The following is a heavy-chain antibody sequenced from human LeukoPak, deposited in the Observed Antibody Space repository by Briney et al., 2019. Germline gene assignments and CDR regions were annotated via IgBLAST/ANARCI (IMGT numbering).Heavy chain of an antibody. CDR3: ARSGTWRGDYVNY. CDR2: LNNRGDRT. V-gene: IGHV3-23*01. J-gene: IGHJ4*02. Sequence: GGSLRLSCAASGFTFSSYAMSWVRQAPGKGLEWVSALNNRGDRTYYADSVKGRFTISRDNAKNSLYLQMNSLRAEDTAVYYCARSGTWRGDYVNYWGQGTLVTGSS. CDR1: GFTFSSYA. D-gene: IGHD1-1*01.